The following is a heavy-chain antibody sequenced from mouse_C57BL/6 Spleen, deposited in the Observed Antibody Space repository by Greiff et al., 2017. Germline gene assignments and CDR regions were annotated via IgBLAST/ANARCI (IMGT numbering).Heavy chain of an antibody. CDR1: GYTFTDYY. Sequence: EVQLQQSGPELVKPGASVKISCKASGYTFTDYYMNWVKQSHGKSLEWIGDINPNNGGTSYNQKFKGKATLTVDKSSSTAYMELRSLTSEDSAVYYGARGPIYYDYDVGYAMDYWGQGTSVTVSS. CDR3: ARGPIYYDYDVGYAMDY. J-gene: IGHJ4*01. CDR2: INPNNGGT. D-gene: IGHD2-4*01. V-gene: IGHV1-26*01.